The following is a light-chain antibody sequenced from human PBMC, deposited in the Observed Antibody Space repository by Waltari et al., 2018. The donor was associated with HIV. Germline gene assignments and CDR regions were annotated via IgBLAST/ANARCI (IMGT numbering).Light chain of an antibody. CDR3: CSHAGTSSFVI. CDR2: DVT. J-gene: IGLJ2*01. CDR1: SSDAGDYKY. Sequence: QSALTQPRSVSGSPGQSVTISCTGTSSDAGDYKYVSWYQNHPGKAPKLIFYDVTDRPSGVPELFSGSKSGNTASLTISGLQAEDEADYFCCSHAGTSSFVIFGGGTKLTVL. V-gene: IGLV2-11*01.